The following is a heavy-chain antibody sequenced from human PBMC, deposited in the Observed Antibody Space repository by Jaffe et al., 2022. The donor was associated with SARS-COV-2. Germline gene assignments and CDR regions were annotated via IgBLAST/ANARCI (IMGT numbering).Heavy chain of an antibody. CDR2: ISSGGDIT. CDR3: ARGFYYDTSGYSVVAAPDAVGDF. D-gene: IGHD3-22*01. Sequence: EVPLLQSGGGLAQPGGSLRLSCAASGFTFSTYEMNWVRQAPGKGLEWIAYISSGGDITYYAESVRGRFTISRDNAEDSLFLQMSSLRAEDTAVYYCARGFYYDTSGYSVVAAPDAVGDFWGQGTLVTVSS. V-gene: IGHV3-48*03. J-gene: IGHJ4*02. CDR1: GFTFSTYE.